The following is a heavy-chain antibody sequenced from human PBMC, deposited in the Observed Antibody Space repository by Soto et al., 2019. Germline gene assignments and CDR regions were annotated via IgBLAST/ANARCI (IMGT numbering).Heavy chain of an antibody. D-gene: IGHD1-1*01. CDR3: ARPTLERLFDY. CDR1: GYTFTGYY. CDR2: INPNSGDT. V-gene: IGHV1-2*02. J-gene: IGHJ4*02. Sequence: ASVKVSCKAPGYTFTGYYMHWVRQAPGQGLEWMGWINPNSGDTQYAQKFQGRVTMTRDTSISTAYMELSRLTSDDTAVFYCARPTLERLFDYWGQGTLVTVSS.